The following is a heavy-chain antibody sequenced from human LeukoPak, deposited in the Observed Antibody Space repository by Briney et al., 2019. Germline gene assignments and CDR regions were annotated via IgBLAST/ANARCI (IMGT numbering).Heavy chain of an antibody. J-gene: IGHJ4*02. V-gene: IGHV1-2*02. CDR1: GYTFNGYY. CDR3: VPSNDWYYFDY. CDR2: INPNSGGT. Sequence: ASVKVSCKASGYTFNGYYMHWVRQAPGQGLEWMGWINPNSGGTNYAQKFQGRVTMTRDTSISTAYMELSRLTSDDTAVYYCVPSNDWYYFDYWGQGTQVTVSS. D-gene: IGHD3-9*01.